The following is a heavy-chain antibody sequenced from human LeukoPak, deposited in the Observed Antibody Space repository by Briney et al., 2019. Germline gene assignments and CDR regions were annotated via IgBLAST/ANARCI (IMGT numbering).Heavy chain of an antibody. V-gene: IGHV3-23*01. CDR2: ISGSGGTT. J-gene: IGHJ4*02. Sequence: GGSLRHSCAASGFTFRSYAMSWVRQAPGKGLEWVSAISGSGGTTYYADSVKGRFTISRDNSKNTLYLQMSSLRADDTAVYYCAKEPYGGTGVPYWGQGTLVTVSS. CDR1: GFTFRSYA. D-gene: IGHD4-23*01. CDR3: AKEPYGGTGVPY.